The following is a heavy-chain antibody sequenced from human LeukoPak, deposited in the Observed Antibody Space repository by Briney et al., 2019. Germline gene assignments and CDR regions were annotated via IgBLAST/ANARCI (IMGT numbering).Heavy chain of an antibody. Sequence: ASVKVSCKASGYTFTSYGISWVRQAPGQGLEWMGWTSAYNGNTNYAQKLQGRVTMTTDTSTSTAYMELRSLRSDDTAVYYCARAGAGRYSGSYIFDYWGQGTLVTVSS. V-gene: IGHV1-18*01. CDR2: TSAYNGNT. CDR1: GYTFTSYG. D-gene: IGHD1-26*01. CDR3: ARAGAGRYSGSYIFDY. J-gene: IGHJ4*02.